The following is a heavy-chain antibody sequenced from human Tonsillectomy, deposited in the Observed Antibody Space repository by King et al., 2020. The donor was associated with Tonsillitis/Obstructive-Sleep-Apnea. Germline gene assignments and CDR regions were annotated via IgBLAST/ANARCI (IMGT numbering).Heavy chain of an antibody. D-gene: IGHD6-19*01. Sequence: VQLQQWGAGLLKPSETLSLTCAIYGGSFSGYYWSWIRQPPGKGLEWIGEIYHNGRANYSPTLKSRVTISVDTSKNQFSLKLRSVTAADTAVYHCARGFFSSGQRNWFDPWGQGTLVTVSS. CDR3: ARGFFSSGQRNWFDP. CDR1: GGSFSGYY. V-gene: IGHV4-34*01. J-gene: IGHJ5*02. CDR2: IYHNGRA.